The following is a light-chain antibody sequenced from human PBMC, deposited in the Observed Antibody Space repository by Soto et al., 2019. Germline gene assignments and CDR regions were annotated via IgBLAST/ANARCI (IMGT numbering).Light chain of an antibody. V-gene: IGLV2-23*02. CDR2: EVN. Sequence: QSFLTQPASVSGSAGQPITISCTGTSSDVGIYNLVSWYQHFPGKAPKLMIYEVNKRPSGVSNRFSGSKSGSTASLTISGLQADDEADYYCCSYTRSGSFVLGTGTKV. CDR1: SSDVGIYNL. CDR3: CSYTRSGSFV. J-gene: IGLJ1*01.